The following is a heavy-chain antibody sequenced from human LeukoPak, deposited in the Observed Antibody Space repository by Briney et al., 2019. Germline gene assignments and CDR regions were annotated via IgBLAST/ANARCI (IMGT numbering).Heavy chain of an antibody. J-gene: IGHJ4*02. Sequence: PSQTLSLTCTVSGGSISSGGYYWTWIRQPPGKGLEWIGYIYYSGSTYYNPSLKSRLTISVDTSENQFSLKLSSVTAADTAVYYCARGGGAADYWGQGTLVTVSS. CDR1: GGSISSGGYY. V-gene: IGHV4-30-4*08. CDR2: IYYSGST. D-gene: IGHD3-16*01. CDR3: ARGGGAADY.